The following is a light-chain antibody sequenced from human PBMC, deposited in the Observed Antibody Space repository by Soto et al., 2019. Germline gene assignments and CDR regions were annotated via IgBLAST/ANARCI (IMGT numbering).Light chain of an antibody. J-gene: IGKJ2*01. CDR1: QSISSY. CDR3: QQSSSTPHT. Sequence: DIQMTQSPSSLSASVGDRVTITCRASQSISSYLNWYQQKPGKAPKPLIYAASSLQSGVPSRFSGSGSGTDFTLTISSLQPEDFATYDCQQSSSTPHTFGQGTKVEIK. V-gene: IGKV1-39*01. CDR2: AAS.